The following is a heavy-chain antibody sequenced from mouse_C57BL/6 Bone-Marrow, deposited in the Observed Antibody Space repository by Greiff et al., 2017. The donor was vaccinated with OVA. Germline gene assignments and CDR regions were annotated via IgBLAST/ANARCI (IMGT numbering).Heavy chain of an antibody. Sequence: VQLQQSGAELVRPGASVTLSCKASGYTFTDYEMHWVKQTPVHGLEWIGAIDPETGGTAYNQKFKGKAILTADKSSSTAYMELRSLTSEDSAVYYCTRRGGFYYYGLDWYFDVWGTGTTVTVSS. J-gene: IGHJ1*03. D-gene: IGHD1-1*01. V-gene: IGHV1-15*01. CDR2: IDPETGGT. CDR1: GYTFTDYE. CDR3: TRRGGFYYYGLDWYFDV.